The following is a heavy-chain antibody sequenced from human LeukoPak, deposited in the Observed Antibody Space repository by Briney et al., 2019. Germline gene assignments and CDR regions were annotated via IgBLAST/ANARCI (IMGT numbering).Heavy chain of an antibody. Sequence: GGSLRLSCAASGFTFSSYGMHWVRQAPGKGLEWVSSISSSSSYIYYADSVKGRFTISRDNAKNSLYLQMNSLRAEDTAVYYCARSLKLIYYDFWSGSDYWGQGTLVTVSS. CDR3: ARSLKLIYYDFWSGSDY. CDR1: GFTFSSYG. V-gene: IGHV3-21*01. CDR2: ISSSSSYI. J-gene: IGHJ4*02. D-gene: IGHD3-3*01.